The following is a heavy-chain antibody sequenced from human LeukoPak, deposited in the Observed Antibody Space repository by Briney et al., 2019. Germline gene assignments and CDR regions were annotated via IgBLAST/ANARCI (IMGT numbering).Heavy chain of an antibody. D-gene: IGHD3-10*01. Sequence: PSETLSLTRTVPGGSISRYYWSWIRQPPGKGLEWIGYIYYSGSTNYNPSLKSRVTISVDTSKNQFSLKLSSVTAADTAVYYCARSGNWAYGSGSYYAFDIWGQGTMVTVSS. V-gene: IGHV4-59*01. CDR1: GGSISRYY. CDR3: ARSGNWAYGSGSYYAFDI. J-gene: IGHJ3*02. CDR2: IYYSGST.